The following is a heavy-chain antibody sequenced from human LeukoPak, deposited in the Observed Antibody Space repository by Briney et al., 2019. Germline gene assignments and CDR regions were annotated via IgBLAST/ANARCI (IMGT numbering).Heavy chain of an antibody. CDR1: GFNSNDYV. CDR3: ATEVVY. J-gene: IGHJ4*02. V-gene: IGHV3-23*01. Sequence: GGSLRLSCAASGFNSNDYVMSWVRQAPGKGLEWVSSISGSGRSLYYADSIKGRFNISRDNSKHILYLQMDSLRAEDTAIYYCATEVVYWGQGALVTVFS. CDR2: ISGSGRSL.